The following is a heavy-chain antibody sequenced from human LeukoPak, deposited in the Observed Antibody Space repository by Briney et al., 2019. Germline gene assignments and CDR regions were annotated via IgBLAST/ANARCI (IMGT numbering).Heavy chain of an antibody. Sequence: SEALSLTCTVSGGSISSGGYYWSWIRQHPGKGLEWIGYIYYSGSTYYNPPLKSRVTISVDTSKNQFSLKLSSVTAADTAVYYCARGPSNYGWFDPWGQGTLVTVSS. CDR1: GGSISSGGYY. J-gene: IGHJ5*02. CDR3: ARGPSNYGWFDP. V-gene: IGHV4-31*03. CDR2: IYYSGST. D-gene: IGHD4-11*01.